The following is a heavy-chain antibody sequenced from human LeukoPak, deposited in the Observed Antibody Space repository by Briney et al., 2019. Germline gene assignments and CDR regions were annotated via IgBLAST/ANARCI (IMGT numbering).Heavy chain of an antibody. CDR1: GGSFSGYY. CDR2: INHIGST. CDR3: SGWSHSDRWFDP. V-gene: IGHV4-34*01. D-gene: IGHD6-19*01. J-gene: IGHJ5*02. Sequence: SETLSLTCAVYGGSFSGYYWSWIRQPPGKGLEWIGEINHIGSTNYNPSLKSRVTISVDTSKNQFSLQLNSVTPEDTAVYYCSGWSHSDRWFDPWGQGILVIVSS.